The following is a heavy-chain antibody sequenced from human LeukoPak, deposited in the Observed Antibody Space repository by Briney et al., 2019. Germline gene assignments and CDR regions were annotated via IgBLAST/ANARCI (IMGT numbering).Heavy chain of an antibody. CDR3: ARENRYCSSTSCSYYYYMDV. CDR1: GGSISSHY. J-gene: IGHJ6*03. CDR2: IYYSGST. Sequence: SETLSLTCTVSGGSISSHYWSWIRQPPGKGLEWIGYIYYSGSTNYNPSLKSRVTISVDTSKNQFSLKLSSVTAADTAVYYCARENRYCSSTSCSYYYYMDVWGKGTTVTVSS. V-gene: IGHV4-59*11. D-gene: IGHD2-2*01.